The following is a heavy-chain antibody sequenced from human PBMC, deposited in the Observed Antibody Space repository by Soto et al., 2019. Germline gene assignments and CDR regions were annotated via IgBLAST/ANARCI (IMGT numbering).Heavy chain of an antibody. Sequence: QVQLVQSGAEVKKPGASVKVSCKASGYTFTSYDNNWVRQATGQGLEWMGWMNPNSGNKGYAQRFQGRGTITRKTSICTAYIELSSLRSQDTAVYYCACLERGVSYLFDFWGHGTLFTVSS. CDR3: ACLERGVSYLFDF. CDR1: GYTFTSYD. J-gene: IGHJ4*01. V-gene: IGHV1-8*01. D-gene: IGHD1-26*01. CDR2: MNPNSGNK.